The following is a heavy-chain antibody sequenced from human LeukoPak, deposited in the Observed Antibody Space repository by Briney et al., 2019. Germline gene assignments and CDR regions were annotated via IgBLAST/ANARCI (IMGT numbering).Heavy chain of an antibody. CDR2: IYPGDSDT. V-gene: IGHV5-51*01. J-gene: IGHJ6*03. Sequence: GESLKISCKGSGYSFTSYWIGWVRQMPGKGLEWMGIIYPGDSDTRYSPSFQGQVTISAGKSISTAYLQWSSLKASDTAMYYCARPGLAVAGYYYMDVWGKGTTVTVSS. CDR3: ARPGLAVAGYYYMDV. CDR1: GYSFTSYW. D-gene: IGHD6-19*01.